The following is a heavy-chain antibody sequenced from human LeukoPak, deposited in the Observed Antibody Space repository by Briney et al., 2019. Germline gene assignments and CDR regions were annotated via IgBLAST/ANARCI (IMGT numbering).Heavy chain of an antibody. V-gene: IGHV5-10-1*01. J-gene: IGHJ3*02. CDR2: IDPSDSYT. D-gene: IGHD1-26*01. Sequence: GESLKISCKGSGYSFTSYWISWVRQTSGKGLEWMGRIDPSDSYTNYSPSFQGHVTISADKSISTAYLQWSSLKASDTAMYYCASSSGSYYGSAFDIWGQGTMVTVSS. CDR3: ASSSGSYYGSAFDI. CDR1: GYSFTSYW.